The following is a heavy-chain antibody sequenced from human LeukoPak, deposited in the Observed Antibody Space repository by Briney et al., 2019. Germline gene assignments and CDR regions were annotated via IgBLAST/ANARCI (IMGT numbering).Heavy chain of an antibody. CDR1: GGSFSGYY. CDR3: ARGRLYYYGSGSYYPSNNWFDP. CDR2: VNDSGST. Sequence: SETLSLTCAVYGGSFSGYYWSWIRQPPGKGLEWIGEVNDSGSTKYNLSLKSRVTISLGTSKNQFSLNLRSVTAADTAVYYCARGRLYYYGSGSYYPSNNWFDPWGQGTLVTVSS. V-gene: IGHV4-34*01. D-gene: IGHD3-10*01. J-gene: IGHJ5*02.